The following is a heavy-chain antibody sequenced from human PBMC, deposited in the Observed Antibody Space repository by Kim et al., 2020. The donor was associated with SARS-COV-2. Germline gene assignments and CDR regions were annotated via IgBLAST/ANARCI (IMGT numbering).Heavy chain of an antibody. D-gene: IGHD2-2*01. Sequence: SETLSLTCAVYGGSFSGYYWSWIRQPPWKGLEWIGEINHSGSTNYNPSLKSRVTISVDTSKNQFSLKLSSVTAADTAVYYCARVIVVVPAATQIYYYYYGMDVWGQGTTVTVSS. CDR3: ARVIVVVPAATQIYYYYYGMDV. CDR1: GGSFSGYY. J-gene: IGHJ6*02. CDR2: INHSGST. V-gene: IGHV4-34*01.